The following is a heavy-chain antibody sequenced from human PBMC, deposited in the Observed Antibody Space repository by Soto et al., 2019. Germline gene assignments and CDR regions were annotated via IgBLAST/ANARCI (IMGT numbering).Heavy chain of an antibody. CDR2: INPNSGGT. D-gene: IGHD6-6*01. CDR1: GYTFTGYY. V-gene: IGHV1-2*04. Sequence: ASVKVSCKASGYTFTGYYMHWVRQAPGQGLEWMGWINPNSGGTNYAQKFQGWVTMTRDTSISTAYMELSRLRSDDTAVYYCARDRAGNSSSSGETYYYYYGMDVWGQGTTVTVSS. CDR3: ARDRAGNSSSSGETYYYYYGMDV. J-gene: IGHJ6*02.